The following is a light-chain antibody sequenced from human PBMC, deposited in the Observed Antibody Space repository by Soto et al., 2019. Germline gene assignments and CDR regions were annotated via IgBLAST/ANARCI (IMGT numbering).Light chain of an antibody. Sequence: QAVVTQPASVSGSPGQSITISCTGTSSDVGRYNYVSWYQQHPGKAPKLMIYDVSNRPSGVSNRFSGSKSGNTASLTISGLQAEDEADYYCSSYTCSSAYVFGTGTKLTVL. J-gene: IGLJ1*01. CDR1: SSDVGRYNY. CDR3: SSYTCSSAYV. CDR2: DVS. V-gene: IGLV2-14*03.